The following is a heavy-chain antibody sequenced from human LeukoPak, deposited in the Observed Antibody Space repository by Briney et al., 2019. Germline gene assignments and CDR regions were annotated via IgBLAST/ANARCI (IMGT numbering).Heavy chain of an antibody. V-gene: IGHV3-74*01. CDR2: INLDGSST. D-gene: IGHD4-17*01. J-gene: IGHJ3*02. CDR3: AKDPLGGGDSAFDI. Sequence: GGSLRLSCTASGFTFSSYWMHWVRQAPGKGLVWVSRINLDGSSTNYADSVKGRFTISRDNSKNTVYLQMNSLRAEDTAVYYCAKDPLGGGDSAFDIWGQGTMVTVS. CDR1: GFTFSSYW.